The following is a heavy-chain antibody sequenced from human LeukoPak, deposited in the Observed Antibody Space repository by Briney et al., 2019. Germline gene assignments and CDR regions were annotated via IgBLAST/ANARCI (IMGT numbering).Heavy chain of an antibody. D-gene: IGHD2-15*01. CDR2: IYYSGST. Sequence: SETLSLTCTVSGGSISSYYWSWIRQPPGKGLEWIGYIYYSGSTNYNPSLKSRVTISVDTSKNQFSLRLSSVTAADTAVYYCARVDGSCSGGSCPSGNWFDPWGQGTLVTVSS. J-gene: IGHJ5*02. CDR3: ARVDGSCSGGSCPSGNWFDP. V-gene: IGHV4-59*01. CDR1: GGSISSYY.